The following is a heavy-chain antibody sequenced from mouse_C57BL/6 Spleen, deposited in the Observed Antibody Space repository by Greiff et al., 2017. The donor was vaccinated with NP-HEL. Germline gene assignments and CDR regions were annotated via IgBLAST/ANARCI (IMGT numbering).Heavy chain of an antibody. CDR3: TRDPLYDYDAMDY. Sequence: QVQLKQSGAELVRPGASVTLSCKASGYTFTDYEMHWVKQTPVHGLEWIGAIDPETGGTAYNQKFKGKAILTADKSSSTAYMELRSLTSEDSAVYYCTRDPLYDYDAMDYWGQGTSVTVSS. V-gene: IGHV1-15*01. CDR1: GYTFTDYE. J-gene: IGHJ4*01. CDR2: IDPETGGT. D-gene: IGHD2-4*01.